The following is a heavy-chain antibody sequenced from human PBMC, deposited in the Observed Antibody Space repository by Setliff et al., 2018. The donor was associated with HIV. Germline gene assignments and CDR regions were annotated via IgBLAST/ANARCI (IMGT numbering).Heavy chain of an antibody. CDR2: IKEDGSEI. V-gene: IGHV3-7*03. D-gene: IGHD4-17*01. J-gene: IGHJ4*02. Sequence: PGGSLRLSCTASGFSFSRYWMGWVRQAPGKGPEWVANIKEDGSEIYYVDSVKGRFTISRDNAKSIAYLQMNSLKTEDTAVYYCTRDDYCIEHWGQGTLVTVSS. CDR1: GFSFSRYW. CDR3: TRDDYCIEH.